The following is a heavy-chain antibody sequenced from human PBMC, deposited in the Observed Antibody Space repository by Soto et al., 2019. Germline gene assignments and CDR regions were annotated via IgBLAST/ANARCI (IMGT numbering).Heavy chain of an antibody. Sequence: PSETLSLTCTVSGGSITSDDFFWGWARQHPGKGLEWIGYIYHSGSTTYNPSLKSRVVMSVDTSHNQFSLTLRSVTAADTALYYCARVPLFFGLDAFDFWGHGTLVT. J-gene: IGHJ3*01. D-gene: IGHD3-10*01. CDR2: IYHSGST. CDR1: GGSITSDDFF. V-gene: IGHV4-31*03. CDR3: ARVPLFFGLDAFDF.